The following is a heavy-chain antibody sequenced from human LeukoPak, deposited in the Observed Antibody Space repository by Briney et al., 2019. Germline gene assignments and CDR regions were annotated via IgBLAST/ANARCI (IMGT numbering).Heavy chain of an antibody. D-gene: IGHD4-17*01. CDR2: ISWNSGSI. CDR3: AKDGSYGDYPGGAYYYYGMDV. CDR1: GFTFDDYA. V-gene: IGHV3-9*01. Sequence: GRSLRLSCAASGFTFDDYAMHWVRQAPGKGLEWVSGISWNSGSIGYADSVKGRFTISRDNAKNSLYLQMNSLRAEDTALYYCAKDGSYGDYPGGAYYYYGMDVWGQGTTVTVSS. J-gene: IGHJ6*01.